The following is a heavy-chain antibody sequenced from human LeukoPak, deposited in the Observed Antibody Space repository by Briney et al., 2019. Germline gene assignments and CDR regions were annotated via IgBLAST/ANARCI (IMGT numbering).Heavy chain of an antibody. V-gene: IGHV1-2*02. J-gene: IGHJ4*02. D-gene: IGHD5-12*01. CDR1: GGTFSSYA. CDR3: AREGYSGYDY. CDR2: INPNSGGT. Sequence: ASVKVSCKASGGTFSSYAISWVRQAPGQGLEWMGGINPNSGGTNYAQKFQGRVTMTRDTSISTAYMELSRLRSDDTAVYYCAREGYSGYDYWGQGTLVTVSS.